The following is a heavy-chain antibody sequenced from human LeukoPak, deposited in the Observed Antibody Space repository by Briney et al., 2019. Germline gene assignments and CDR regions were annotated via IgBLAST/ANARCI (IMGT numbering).Heavy chain of an antibody. D-gene: IGHD5-24*01. J-gene: IGHJ5*02. V-gene: IGHV4-39*07. CDR3: ARDKGSRDDSYNCFDP. CDR2: IYYSGST. CDR1: GGSISSSSYY. Sequence: SETLSLTCTVSGGSISSSSYYWVWIRQPQGKGLEWIGSIYYSGSTYYNPSLKSRVTISVDTSKNQISLKLSSVTAADTAVYYCARDKGSRDDSYNCFDPWGQGTLVTVSS.